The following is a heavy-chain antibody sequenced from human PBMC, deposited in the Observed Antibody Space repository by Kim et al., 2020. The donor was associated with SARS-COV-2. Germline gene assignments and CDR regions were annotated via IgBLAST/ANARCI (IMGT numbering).Heavy chain of an antibody. Sequence: KQDGSEKNYVGSLKGRFTISRDNAKNSLYLQMSSLRAEDTAVYYCARLFDPWGQGTLVTVSS. J-gene: IGHJ5*02. CDR3: ARLFDP. V-gene: IGHV3-7*04. CDR2: KQDGSEK.